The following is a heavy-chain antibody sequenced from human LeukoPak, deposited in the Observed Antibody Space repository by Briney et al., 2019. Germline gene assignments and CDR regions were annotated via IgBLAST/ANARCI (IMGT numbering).Heavy chain of an antibody. V-gene: IGHV1-2*02. J-gene: IGHJ4*02. CDR1: GYTFTCYY. CDR3: ARDSPRAATIDY. CDR2: INPNSGGT. D-gene: IGHD1-26*01. Sequence: ASVKVSCKASGYTFTCYYMHWVRQAPGQGLEWMGWINPNSGGTNYAQKFQGRVTTTRDTSISTAYMELSRLRSDDTAVYYCARDSPRAATIDYWGQGTLVTVSS.